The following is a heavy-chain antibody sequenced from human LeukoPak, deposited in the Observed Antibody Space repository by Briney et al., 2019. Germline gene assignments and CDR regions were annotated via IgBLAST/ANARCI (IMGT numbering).Heavy chain of an antibody. CDR3: ASYEHDVSNWYFDL. D-gene: IGHD3-3*02. V-gene: IGHV3-21*04. CDR1: GFTFSSYS. J-gene: IGHJ2*01. CDR2: ISSSSSYI. Sequence: KTGGSLRLSCAASGFTFSSYSMNWVRQAPGKGLEWVSSISSSSSYIYYADSVKGRFTISRDNFKNTLYLQMNSLRAEDTAFYYCASYEHDVSNWYFDLWGRGTLVTVSS.